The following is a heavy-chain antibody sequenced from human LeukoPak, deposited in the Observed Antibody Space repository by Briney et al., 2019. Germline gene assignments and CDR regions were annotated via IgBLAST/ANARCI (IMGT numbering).Heavy chain of an antibody. D-gene: IGHD2-2*02. CDR1: GGSISSGGYS. CDR3: ASATSDCSSTSCYTNWYYFDY. Sequence: PSETLSLTCAVSGGSISSGGYSWSWIRQPPGKGLEWIGYIYHSGSTYYNPSLKSRVTISVDRSKNQFSLKLSSATAADTAVYYCASATSDCSSTSCYTNWYYFDYWGQGTLVTVSS. V-gene: IGHV4-30-2*01. J-gene: IGHJ4*02. CDR2: IYHSGST.